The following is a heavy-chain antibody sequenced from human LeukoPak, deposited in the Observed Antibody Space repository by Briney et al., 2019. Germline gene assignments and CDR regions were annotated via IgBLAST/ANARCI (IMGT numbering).Heavy chain of an antibody. Sequence: GRSLTLSCAASGYTIGSYDYRCVRQDPAKGLEWVSGISWNSGSIGYAASVKGRVTISRDNAKNSLYLQMNSLRAEDTALYYCEKDIGDTMVRGVTTDFGYWGQGTLVTV. CDR3: EKDIGDTMVRGVTTDFGY. J-gene: IGHJ4*02. CDR1: GYTIGSYD. D-gene: IGHD3-10*01. V-gene: IGHV3-9*01. CDR2: ISWNSGSI.